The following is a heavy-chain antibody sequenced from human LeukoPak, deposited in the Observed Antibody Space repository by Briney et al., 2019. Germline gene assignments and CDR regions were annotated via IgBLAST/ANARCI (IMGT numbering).Heavy chain of an antibody. CDR3: ARHVDY. J-gene: IGHJ4*02. CDR1: GTSISTNY. CDR2: IYCSGCT. Sequence: SETLSLTCSVSGTSISTNYWSWIRQPPGKGLEWLGCIYCSGCTNYKPSLKSRITISVATSKNQLSLRLSSVTAADTAVYYCARHVDYWGQGTLVTVS. V-gene: IGHV4-59*08.